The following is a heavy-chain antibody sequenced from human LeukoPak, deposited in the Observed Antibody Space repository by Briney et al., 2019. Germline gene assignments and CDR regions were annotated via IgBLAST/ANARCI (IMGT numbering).Heavy chain of an antibody. CDR1: GYTFTIFG. CDR2: ISAHNGNT. J-gene: IGHJ4*02. Sequence: ASVTVSCTASGYTFTIFGISWVRQAPGQGREWMGWISAHNGNTNYAQKLQGRVTITTDTSTSTAYTELRSLSSDDTAVYYCARASISGSYYHYYWGQGTLVTVSS. CDR3: ARASISGSYYHYY. V-gene: IGHV1-18*01. D-gene: IGHD1-26*01.